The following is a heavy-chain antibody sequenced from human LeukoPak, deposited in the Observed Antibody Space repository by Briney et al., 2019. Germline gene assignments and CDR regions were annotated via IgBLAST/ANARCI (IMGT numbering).Heavy chain of an antibody. J-gene: IGHJ3*02. Sequence: GASVKVSCKASGYTFTSYGIGWVRQAPGQGLEWMGWISAYNGNTNYAQKLQGRVTMTTDTSTSTAYMELRSLRSDDTAVYYCARIRGLRWLARAFDIWGQGTMVTVSS. V-gene: IGHV1-18*01. CDR3: ARIRGLRWLARAFDI. CDR1: GYTFTSYG. D-gene: IGHD4-23*01. CDR2: ISAYNGNT.